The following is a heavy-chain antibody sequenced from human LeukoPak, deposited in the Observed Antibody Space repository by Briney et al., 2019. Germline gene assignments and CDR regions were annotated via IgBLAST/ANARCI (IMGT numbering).Heavy chain of an antibody. CDR1: GFTFSSYS. V-gene: IGHV3-21*01. Sequence: GSLRLSCAASGFTFSSYSMNWVRQAPGKGLEWVSSISSSSSYIYYADSVKGRFSISRDNIDNVVYLQMNSLRVEDTAVYFCARVAVAGPTGWFDSWGQGTLVTVSS. J-gene: IGHJ5*01. CDR3: ARVAVAGPTGWFDS. D-gene: IGHD6-19*01. CDR2: ISSSSSYI.